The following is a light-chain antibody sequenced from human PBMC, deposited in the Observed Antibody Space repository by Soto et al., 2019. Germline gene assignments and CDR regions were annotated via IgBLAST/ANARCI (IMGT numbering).Light chain of an antibody. CDR1: QSVSSY. Sequence: ELVLTQSPAILSLSPGERATLSCRASQSVSSYLAWYQQKPGQAPRLLIYDASNRATGIPARFSGSGSGTDFTLTISSLEPEDFAVYYCQQRSNWLWTFGQGTKVDNK. V-gene: IGKV3-11*01. CDR2: DAS. J-gene: IGKJ1*01. CDR3: QQRSNWLWT.